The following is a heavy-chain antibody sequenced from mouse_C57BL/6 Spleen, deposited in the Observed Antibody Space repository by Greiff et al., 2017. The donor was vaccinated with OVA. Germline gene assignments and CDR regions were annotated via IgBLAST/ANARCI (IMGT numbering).Heavy chain of an antibody. CDR2: IYPGDGDT. V-gene: IGHV1-82*01. D-gene: IGHD2-5*01. J-gene: IGHJ4*01. Sequence: QVQLQQSGPELVKPGASVKISCKASGYAFSSSWMNWVKQRPGKGLEWIGRIYPGDGDTNYNGKFKAKATLTADAASSTAYMQLSSLTSEDSAVYFCARDYYSNYVAMDYWGQGTSVTVSS. CDR1: GYAFSSSW. CDR3: ARDYYSNYVAMDY.